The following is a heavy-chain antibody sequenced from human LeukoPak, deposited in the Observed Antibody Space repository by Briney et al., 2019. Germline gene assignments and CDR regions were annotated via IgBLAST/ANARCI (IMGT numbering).Heavy chain of an antibody. CDR3: TRVRSGNDFDY. J-gene: IGHJ4*02. CDR1: GFTFGDHA. CDR2: IRSKGYGGTT. Sequence: GRSLRLSCSASGFTFGDHAMSWARQAPGKGLEWVGFIRSKGYGGTTEYAASVEGRFSLSRDDSKSFVYLQMSSLKTEDTAVYYCTRVRSGNDFDYWGQGTLVTVSS. D-gene: IGHD3-10*01. V-gene: IGHV3-49*04.